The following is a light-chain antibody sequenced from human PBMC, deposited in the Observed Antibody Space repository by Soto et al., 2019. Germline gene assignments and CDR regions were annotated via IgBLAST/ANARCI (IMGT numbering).Light chain of an antibody. CDR3: AAWDDSLSAYV. J-gene: IGLJ1*01. V-gene: IGLV1-44*01. CDR1: NSNIGRNS. CDR2: SDN. Sequence: QSALTQPPSASATPGQRVTISCSGGNSNIGRNSVNWYQQLPGTAPKLLMYSDNQRPSGVPDRFSGSKSGTSASLAISGLQSEDEADYYCAAWDDSLSAYVFGTGTKLTVL.